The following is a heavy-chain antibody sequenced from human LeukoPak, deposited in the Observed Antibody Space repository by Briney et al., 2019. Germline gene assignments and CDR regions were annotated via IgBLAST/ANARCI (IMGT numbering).Heavy chain of an antibody. CDR3: ARHTLGTSGYYPLDY. Sequence: SETLSLTCTVSGGSISSYYWSWIRQPAGKGLEWIGRIYTSGSTNYNPSLKSRVTMSVDTPKNQFSLKLSSVTAADTAVYYCARHTLGTSGYYPLDYWGQGTLVTVSS. CDR2: IYTSGST. D-gene: IGHD3-22*01. CDR1: GGSISSYY. V-gene: IGHV4-4*07. J-gene: IGHJ4*02.